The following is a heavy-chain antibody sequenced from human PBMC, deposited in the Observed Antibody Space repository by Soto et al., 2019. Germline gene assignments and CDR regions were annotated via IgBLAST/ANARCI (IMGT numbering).Heavy chain of an antibody. CDR1: GFTFSSYA. D-gene: IGHD2-2*01. J-gene: IGHJ6*02. CDR2: ISGSGGST. Sequence: GGSLRLSCAASGFTFSSYAMCWVRQAPGEGLEWVSAISGSGGSTYYADSVKGRFTISRDNSKNTLYLQMNSLRAEDTAVYYCAKGGPAAYYSYGMDVWGQGTTVTVSS. V-gene: IGHV3-23*01. CDR3: AKGGPAAYYSYGMDV.